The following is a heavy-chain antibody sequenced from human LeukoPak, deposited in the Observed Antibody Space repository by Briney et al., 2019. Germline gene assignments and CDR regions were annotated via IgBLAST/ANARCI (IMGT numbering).Heavy chain of an antibody. CDR2: IYSGGLT. J-gene: IGHJ4*02. CDR3: AREPLTGYYGFDY. D-gene: IGHD3-9*01. CDR1: GFTVSSHF. V-gene: IGHV3-53*01. Sequence: GRSLRLSCAASGFTVSSHFMSWVSQAPGKGLEWVSVIYSGGLTYYADSVKGRFTISRDTSRNTLYLQMNSLRAEDTAVYYCAREPLTGYYGFDYWGQGTLVTVSS.